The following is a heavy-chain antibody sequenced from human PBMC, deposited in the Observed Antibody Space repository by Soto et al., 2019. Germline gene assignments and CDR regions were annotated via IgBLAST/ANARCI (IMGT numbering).Heavy chain of an antibody. J-gene: IGHJ6*02. D-gene: IGHD3-10*01. Sequence: QVQLVESGGGVVQPGRSLRLSCAASGFTFISYAMQWVRQAPGKGLEWVAVISFDGSTEYYADSVKGRFTISRDNSKNTVDLPMNSLRSEDTTVYYCARARHGSGSYTHFYYGVDVWGQGTTVIVSS. V-gene: IGHV3-30-3*01. CDR2: ISFDGSTE. CDR3: ARARHGSGSYTHFYYGVDV. CDR1: GFTFISYA.